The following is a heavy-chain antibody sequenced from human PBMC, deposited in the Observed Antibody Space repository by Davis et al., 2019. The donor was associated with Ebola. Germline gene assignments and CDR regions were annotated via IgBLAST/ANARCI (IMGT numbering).Heavy chain of an antibody. Sequence: SETLSLTCTVSGGSVSSGSYYWSWIRQPPGKGLEWIGNLYHGGGTNYSPSLKSRLTISVDTSKNQFSLKLSSVTAADTAVYYCARQYDFWSGYYRAGYGMDVWGKGTTVTVSS. CDR2: LYHGGGT. D-gene: IGHD3-3*01. V-gene: IGHV4-61*01. J-gene: IGHJ6*04. CDR3: ARQYDFWSGYYRAGYGMDV. CDR1: GGSVSSGSYY.